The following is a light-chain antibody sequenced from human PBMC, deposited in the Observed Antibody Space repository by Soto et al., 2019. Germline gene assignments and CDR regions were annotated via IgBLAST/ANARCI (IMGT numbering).Light chain of an antibody. V-gene: IGKV3-11*01. J-gene: IGKJ1*01. Sequence: EIVLTQSPATLSLSPGERATLSCRASQSVSRYLAWYQQKPGQAHRLLIYDAYYRATGIQARFSGSVSGTEFTLTISSLESEDFAVYFCKQYGDRPRTFGQGTKVDIK. CDR2: DAY. CDR1: QSVSRY. CDR3: KQYGDRPRT.